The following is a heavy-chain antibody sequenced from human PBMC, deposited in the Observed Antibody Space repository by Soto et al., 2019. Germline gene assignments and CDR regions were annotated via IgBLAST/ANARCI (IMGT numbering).Heavy chain of an antibody. CDR2: IIPIFGTA. CDR1: GGTFSSYA. V-gene: IGHV1-69*06. D-gene: IGHD2-15*01. Sequence: QVQLVQSGAEVKKPGSSVKVSCKASGGTFSSYAISWVRQAPGQGLEWMGGIIPIFGTANYAQKFQGRVTMTRDTSISTAYMELSRLRSDDTAVYYCARDIGDIVVVVAAQNWFDPWGQGTLVTVSS. CDR3: ARDIGDIVVVVAAQNWFDP. J-gene: IGHJ5*02.